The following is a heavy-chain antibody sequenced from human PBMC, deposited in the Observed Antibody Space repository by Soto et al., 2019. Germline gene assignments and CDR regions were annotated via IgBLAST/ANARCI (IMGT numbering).Heavy chain of an antibody. CDR3: AKGKYSSFFDY. D-gene: IGHD6-19*01. CDR1: GFTFDDYA. CDR2: ISWNSGSI. J-gene: IGHJ4*02. V-gene: IGHV3-9*01. Sequence: PGGSLRRSCAASGFTFDDYAMHWVRQAPGKGLEWVSGISWNSGSIGYADSVKGRFTISRDNAKNSLYLQMNSLRAEDTALYYCAKGKYSSFFDYWGQGTLVTVSS.